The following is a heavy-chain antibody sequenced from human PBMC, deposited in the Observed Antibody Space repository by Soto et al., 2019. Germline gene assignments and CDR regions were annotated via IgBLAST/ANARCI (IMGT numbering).Heavy chain of an antibody. J-gene: IGHJ3*02. CDR1: GFTFSSYA. D-gene: IGHD3-9*01. CDR3: ANPALSGGPYDNLTGYYLRAFDI. V-gene: IGHV3-23*01. Sequence: GGSLRLSCAASGFTFSSYAMSWVRQAPGKGLEWVSAISGSGGSTYYADSVKGRFTISRDNSKNTLYLQMNSLRAEDTAVYYCANPALSGGPYDNLTGYYLRAFDIWGQGTMVTVSS. CDR2: ISGSGGST.